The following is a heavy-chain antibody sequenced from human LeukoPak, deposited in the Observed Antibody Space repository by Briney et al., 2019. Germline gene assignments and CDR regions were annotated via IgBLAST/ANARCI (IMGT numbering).Heavy chain of an antibody. Sequence: GGSLRLSCATSGFTFSSYAMSWVRQAPGKGLEWVSAISGSGGSTYYANSVKGRFTISRDTSKNTLYLQMNSLRAEDTAVYYCAKSMDILTGYLWSLDYWGQGTLVTVSS. CDR2: ISGSGGST. D-gene: IGHD3-9*01. J-gene: IGHJ4*02. CDR1: GFTFSSYA. V-gene: IGHV3-23*01. CDR3: AKSMDILTGYLWSLDY.